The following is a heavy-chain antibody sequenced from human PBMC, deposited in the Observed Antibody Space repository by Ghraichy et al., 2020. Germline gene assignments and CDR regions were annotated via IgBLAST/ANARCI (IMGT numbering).Heavy chain of an antibody. J-gene: IGHJ3*02. CDR2: IWYDGSSE. V-gene: IGHV3-33*01. Sequence: GGSLRLSCTASGFTFSTYGMQWVRQAPGKGLEWVAFIWYDGSSEYYADSVKGRFTNSRDNSKNTLYLQMNSLRAEDTAVYFCARDRCSRTSCYGAFDIWGQGTMVTVSS. CDR3: ARDRCSRTSCYGAFDI. CDR1: GFTFSTYG. D-gene: IGHD2-2*01.